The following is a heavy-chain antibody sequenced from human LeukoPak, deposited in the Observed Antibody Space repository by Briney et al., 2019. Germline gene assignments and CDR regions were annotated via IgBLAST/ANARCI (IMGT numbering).Heavy chain of an antibody. Sequence: ASVKVSCKASGYTLTSYGINWVRPAPGQGLEWMGWISTNNGNTNYAQKLQGRVTMITDTSTRTAYIELRSLRSDDTAVYYCARAPITVAGSALWYWGQGTLVTVSS. D-gene: IGHD6-19*01. J-gene: IGHJ4*02. CDR1: GYTLTSYG. CDR2: ISTNNGNT. CDR3: ARAPITVAGSALWY. V-gene: IGHV1-18*01.